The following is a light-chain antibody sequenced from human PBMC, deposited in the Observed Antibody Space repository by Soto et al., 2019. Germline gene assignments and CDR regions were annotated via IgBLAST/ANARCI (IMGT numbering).Light chain of an antibody. V-gene: IGKV1-5*03. Sequence: DIQVTQSPSTLSASVGDRVTITCRASQTINTWLAWYQQKPGKAPKLLIYKASNLEGGVPSRFSGSGSGTEFTLTISSLQPDDFATYYCLQYNSYSMYTFGQGTTVEIK. CDR1: QTINTW. CDR3: LQYNSYSMYT. CDR2: KAS. J-gene: IGKJ2*01.